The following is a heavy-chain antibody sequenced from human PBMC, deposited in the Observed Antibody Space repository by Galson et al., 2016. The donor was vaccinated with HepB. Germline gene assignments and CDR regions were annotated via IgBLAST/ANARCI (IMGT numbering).Heavy chain of an antibody. D-gene: IGHD1-7*01. CDR2: IIPILGTS. J-gene: IGHJ4*02. Sequence: SVKVSCKASGGTFSSYTFSWVRQAPGQGLEWMGGIIPILGTSNYAQRFQGRLTITADESTNTAFMELSSLRSEDTAVYYCARDLIRGELLGYYFDCWGQGTLVTVSS. CDR3: ARDLIRGELLGYYFDC. CDR1: GGTFSSYT. V-gene: IGHV1-69*13.